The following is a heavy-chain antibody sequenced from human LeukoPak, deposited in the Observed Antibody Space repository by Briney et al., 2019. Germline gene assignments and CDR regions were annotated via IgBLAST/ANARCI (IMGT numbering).Heavy chain of an antibody. CDR3: ARGGVVGALDF. V-gene: IGHV3-74*01. D-gene: IGHD1-26*01. Sequence: GGALRLSCAASGFAPCDYWMHWVRQAPGKGLVWVSLITNDGGSTSYADSVRGRFTISRDTAKNTMYLQMNSLSAEDTAVYYCARGGVVGALDFWGQGTLVTVSS. CDR2: ITNDGGST. CDR1: GFAPCDYW. J-gene: IGHJ4*02.